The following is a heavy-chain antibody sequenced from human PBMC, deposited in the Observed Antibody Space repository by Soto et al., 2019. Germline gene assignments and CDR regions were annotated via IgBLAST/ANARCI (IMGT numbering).Heavy chain of an antibody. CDR2: ICHGGGA. Sequence: PSETLSLTCAVYGGSFSGYCWSWIRQTPGGRLEWVGDICHGGGANYNPSLKSRVSFSMDPSKNQFSLKLNSVMAADTAVYYCAGYSNSWSKYVKHWGRGSLVTVSS. CDR1: GGSFSGYC. CDR3: AGYSNSWSKYVKH. D-gene: IGHD6-13*01. J-gene: IGHJ1*01. V-gene: IGHV4-34*01.